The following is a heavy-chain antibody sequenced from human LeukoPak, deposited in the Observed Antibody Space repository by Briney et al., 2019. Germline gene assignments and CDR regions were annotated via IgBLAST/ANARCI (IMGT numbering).Heavy chain of an antibody. CDR3: ARPHTMVRGVMALGY. D-gene: IGHD3-10*01. V-gene: IGHV1-8*01. CDR1: GYTFTSYD. Sequence: ASVKVSCKASGYTFTSYDINWVRQPTGQGLEWMGWMNPNSGNTGYAQKFQGRVTMTRNTSISTAYMELSSLRSEDTAVYYCARPHTMVRGVMALGYWGQGTLVTVSS. J-gene: IGHJ4*02. CDR2: MNPNSGNT.